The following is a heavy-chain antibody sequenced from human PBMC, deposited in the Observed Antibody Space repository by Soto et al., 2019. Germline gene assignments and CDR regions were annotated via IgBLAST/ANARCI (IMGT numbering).Heavy chain of an antibody. Sequence: DVQIVESGGGSVKPGGSLRLSCRTSGFTFSKAWMRWVRQAPGKGLEWVGRIRSNADGGTVEYAAPVKGRFIISRDDSTNTLYLQMNSLDTEDTGVYYCTAAGVRGVVMSGMDVWGQGTAVTVSS. CDR2: IRSNADGGTV. J-gene: IGHJ6*02. V-gene: IGHV3-15*01. D-gene: IGHD3-10*01. CDR1: GFTFSKAW. CDR3: TAAGVRGVVMSGMDV.